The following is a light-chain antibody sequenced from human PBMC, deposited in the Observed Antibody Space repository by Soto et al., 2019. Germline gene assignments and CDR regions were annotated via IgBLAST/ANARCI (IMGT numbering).Light chain of an antibody. CDR2: GAS. CDR3: QQYNNWPIT. J-gene: IGKJ5*01. V-gene: IGKV3-15*01. CDR1: QNILSN. Sequence: EIVMTQSPATLSVSPGERVTLSCRASQNILSNLAWYQQKPGQAPRLLIYGASTRATGIPARFSGSGSGTEFTLTISSLQSEYFAVYYCQQYNNWPITFGQGTRLEIK.